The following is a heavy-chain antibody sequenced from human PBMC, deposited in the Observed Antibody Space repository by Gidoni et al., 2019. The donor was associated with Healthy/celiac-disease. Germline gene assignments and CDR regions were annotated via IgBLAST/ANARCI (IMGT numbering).Heavy chain of an antibody. V-gene: IGHV3-33*01. CDR3: ARETPSRGGTDAFDI. D-gene: IGHD2-15*01. J-gene: IGHJ3*02. CDR1: GFTFSSYG. CDR2: ILYYGSNK. Sequence: QVQLVESGGGVVQPGRSLRLSCAQPGFTFSSYGMHWVRPAPGKGLGWVAVILYYGSNKYYADSVKGRFTISRDNSKNTLYLQMNSLRAEDTAVYYCARETPSRGGTDAFDIWGQGTMVTVSS.